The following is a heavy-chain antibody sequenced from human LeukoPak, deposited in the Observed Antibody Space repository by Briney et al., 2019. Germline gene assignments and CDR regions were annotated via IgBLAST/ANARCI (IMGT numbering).Heavy chain of an antibody. CDR1: GFTFSSYA. J-gene: IGHJ5*02. Sequence: GGSLRLSCAASGFTFSSYAVSWVRQAPGKGLEWVSAISGSGGSTYYADSVKGRFTISRDNSKNTLYLQMNSLRAEDTAVYYCAKSPIYCSSTSCYTDWFDPWGQGTLVTVSS. CDR2: ISGSGGST. D-gene: IGHD2-2*02. CDR3: AKSPIYCSSTSCYTDWFDP. V-gene: IGHV3-23*01.